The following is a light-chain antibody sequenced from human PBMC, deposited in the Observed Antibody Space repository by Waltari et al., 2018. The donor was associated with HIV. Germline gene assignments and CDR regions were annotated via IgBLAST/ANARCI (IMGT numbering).Light chain of an antibody. CDR1: NSNIGSNY. CDR3: AAWDDSLSGPV. V-gene: IGLV1-47*01. Sequence: QSVLLQPPSPSGTPGQSVTISCSRSNSNIGSNYVYWYQQLPGTAPKLLIYRNDQRPSGVPDRFSGSKSGTSASLAISGLRSEDEADYYCAAWDDSLSGPVFGGGTKVTVL. CDR2: RND. J-gene: IGLJ2*01.